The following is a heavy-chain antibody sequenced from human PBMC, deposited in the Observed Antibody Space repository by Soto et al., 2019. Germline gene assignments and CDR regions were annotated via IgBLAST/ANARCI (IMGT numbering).Heavy chain of an antibody. Sequence: QVQLVQSGAEVKKPGSSVKVSCKASGGTFSSYAISWVRQAPGQGLEWMGGIIPIFGTANYEQKFQGRVTITAVKSTRTAYMELSSMRSEVTAVYYCARAYSSPADYYYYYGMDVWGQGTTVTVSS. CDR3: ARAYSSPADYYYYYGMDV. J-gene: IGHJ6*02. CDR1: GGTFSSYA. CDR2: IIPIFGTA. V-gene: IGHV1-69*06. D-gene: IGHD6-13*01.